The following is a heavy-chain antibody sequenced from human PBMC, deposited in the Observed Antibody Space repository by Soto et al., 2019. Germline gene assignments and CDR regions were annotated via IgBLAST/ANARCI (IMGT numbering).Heavy chain of an antibody. V-gene: IGHV4-30-4*01. J-gene: IGHJ4*02. D-gene: IGHD3-22*01. CDR1: GGSISSGDYY. CDR2: IYYSGST. CDR3: AGWNYSDSSGFTDY. Sequence: PSETLSLTCAVSGGSISSGDYYWSWIRQPPGKGLEWIGYIYYSGSTYYNPSLKSRVTISVDRSKNQFSLKLSSVTAADTAVYYCAGWNYSDSSGFTDYWGQGTLVTVSS.